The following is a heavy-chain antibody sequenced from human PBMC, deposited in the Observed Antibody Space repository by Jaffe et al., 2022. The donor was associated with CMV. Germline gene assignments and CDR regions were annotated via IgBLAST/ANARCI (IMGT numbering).Heavy chain of an antibody. CDR3: ASGSGSRRFDI. V-gene: IGHV3-53*02. CDR1: GFPVSSNY. Sequence: EVQLVENGGGLIQPGGSLRLSCAASGFPVSSNYMKWVRQPPGKGLEWVSVIYGAGGTYYADSVKGRFTISRDSSKNTLYLQMNGLRADDTAVYFCASGSGSRRFDIWGQGTRVTVSS. J-gene: IGHJ3*02. D-gene: IGHD3-3*01. CDR2: IYGAGGT.